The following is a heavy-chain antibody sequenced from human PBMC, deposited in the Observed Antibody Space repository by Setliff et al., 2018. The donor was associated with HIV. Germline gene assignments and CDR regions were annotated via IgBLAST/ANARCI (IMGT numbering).Heavy chain of an antibody. Sequence: PSETLSLTCSVSGGSLQGYCWSWIRQPAGKGLQWIGRIYYVGWSKYNPSLEDRVTMSVDTSNNQFSLSLTSVTAADTAVFYCVRGVPLLPPHNWGQGTLVTVSS. CDR2: IYYVGWS. J-gene: IGHJ4*02. CDR3: VRGVPLLPPHN. CDR1: GGSLQGYC. D-gene: IGHD2-21*02. V-gene: IGHV4-4*07.